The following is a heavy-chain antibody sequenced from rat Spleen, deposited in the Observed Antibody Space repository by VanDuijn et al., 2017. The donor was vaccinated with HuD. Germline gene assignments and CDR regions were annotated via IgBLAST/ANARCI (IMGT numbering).Heavy chain of an antibody. CDR1: GFSLTSYH. CDR2: ISSGGST. Sequence: QVHLKESGPGLVQPSQTLSLTCTVSGFSLTSYHVSWVRQSPGKGLEWIAAISSGGSTYFNSVLKSRLSISRDTSKNQVFLKMNSLQTEDTAMYFCARGGYTTDNWGQGTLVTVSS. J-gene: IGHJ3*01. V-gene: IGHV2-6*01. CDR3: ARGGYTTDN. D-gene: IGHD1-6*01.